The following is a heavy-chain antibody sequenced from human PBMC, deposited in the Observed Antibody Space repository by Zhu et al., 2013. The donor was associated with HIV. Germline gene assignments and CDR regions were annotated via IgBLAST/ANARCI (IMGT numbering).Heavy chain of an antibody. CDR3: ARDSYSGRTGEIVVVVAATCMDV. Sequence: QVQLVQSGAEVKKPGSSVKVSCKASGGTFSSYAISWVRQAPGQGLEWMGWISAYNGNTNYAQKLQGRVTMTTDTSTSTAYMELRSLRSDDTAVYYCARDSYSGRTGEIVVVVAATCMDVWGQGTTVTVSS. CDR1: GGTFSSYA. CDR2: ISAYNGNT. V-gene: IGHV1-18*01. J-gene: IGHJ6*02. D-gene: IGHD2-15*01.